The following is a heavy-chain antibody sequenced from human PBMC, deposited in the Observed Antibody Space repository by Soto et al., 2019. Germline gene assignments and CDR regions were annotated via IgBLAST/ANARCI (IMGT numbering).Heavy chain of an antibody. CDR1: GGSISSYY. CDR2: IYYSGST. Sequence: SETLSLTCTVSGGSISSYYWSWIRQPPGKGLEWIGYIYYSGSTNYNPSLKSRVTISVDTSKNQFSLKLSSVIAADTAVYYCARLHDSSGYCFDYWGQGTLVTVSS. J-gene: IGHJ4*02. D-gene: IGHD3-22*01. CDR3: ARLHDSSGYCFDY. V-gene: IGHV4-59*08.